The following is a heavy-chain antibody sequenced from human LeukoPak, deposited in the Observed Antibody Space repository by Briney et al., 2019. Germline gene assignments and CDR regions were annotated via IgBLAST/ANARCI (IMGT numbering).Heavy chain of an antibody. CDR1: GYTFTDYY. D-gene: IGHD6-19*01. CDR3: ARSPSGWYGDY. J-gene: IGHJ4*02. CDR2: INPNSGGT. Sequence: ASVKVSCKASGYTFTDYYIHWVRQAPGQGLEWMGRINPNSGGTSSARKFQGRVTVTRDTSISTVYMELSRLTSDDTSVYYCARSPSGWYGDYWGQGTLVTVSS. V-gene: IGHV1-2*06.